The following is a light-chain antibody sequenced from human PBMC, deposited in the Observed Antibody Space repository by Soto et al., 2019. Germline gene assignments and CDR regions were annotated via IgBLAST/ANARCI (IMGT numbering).Light chain of an antibody. V-gene: IGKV2-30*01. CDR3: MQGTHWPPYA. Sequence: DVVMTQSPLSLPVTLGQPASISCRSSQSLAYIDGNTYLNWFHQRPGQSPRRLIYQVSNRDSGGPVRFSGSGSGTDFTLKISRVEADDVGVYDCMQGTHWPPYAFGQGTKLEIK. CDR1: QSLAYIDGNTY. J-gene: IGKJ2*01. CDR2: QVS.